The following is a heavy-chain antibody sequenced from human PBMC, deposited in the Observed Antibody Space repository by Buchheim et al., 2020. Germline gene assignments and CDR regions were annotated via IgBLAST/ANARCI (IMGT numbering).Heavy chain of an antibody. CDR2: ISYDGSNK. CDR3: AKDHAGLGLDY. CDR1: GFTFSSYG. V-gene: IGHV3-30*18. J-gene: IGHJ4*02. D-gene: IGHD7-27*01. Sequence: QAQLVESGGGVVQPGRSPRLSCAASGFTFSSYGMHWVRQAPGKGLEWVAVISYDGSNKYYADSVKGRFTISRDNSKNTLYLQMNSLRAEDTAVYYCAKDHAGLGLDYWGQGTL.